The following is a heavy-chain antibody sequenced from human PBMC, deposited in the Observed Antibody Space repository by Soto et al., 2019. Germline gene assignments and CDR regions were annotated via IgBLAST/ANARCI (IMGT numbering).Heavy chain of an antibody. J-gene: IGHJ3*01. CDR1: GYRFSGSW. CDR2: IYPDDSDI. Sequence: GESLKISCEASGYRFSGSWIGWVRQRPGKGLEWMGIIYPDDSDIRYSPSFQGQVTISADKSLTAVFLHWGSLKASDTAIYYCTRGAYYDSSGLGDDVWGQGTLVTVSS. CDR3: TRGAYYDSSGLGDDV. D-gene: IGHD3-22*01. V-gene: IGHV5-51*01.